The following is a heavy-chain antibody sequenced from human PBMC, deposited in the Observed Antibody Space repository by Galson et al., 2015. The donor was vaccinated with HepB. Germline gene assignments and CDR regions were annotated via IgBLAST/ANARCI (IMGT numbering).Heavy chain of an antibody. Sequence: SLRLSCAASGFTFSSYWMSWVRQAPGKGLEWVANIKQDGSEKYYVDSVKGRFTISRDNAKNSLYLQMNSLRAEDTAVYYCAKGDSLRFLEWLSYFDYWGQGTLVTVSS. CDR2: IKQDGSEK. V-gene: IGHV3-7*03. D-gene: IGHD3-3*01. CDR1: GFTFSSYW. CDR3: AKGDSLRFLEWLSYFDY. J-gene: IGHJ4*02.